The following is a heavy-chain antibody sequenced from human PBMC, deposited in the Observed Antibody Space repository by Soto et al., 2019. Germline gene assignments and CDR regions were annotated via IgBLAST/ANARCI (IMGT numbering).Heavy chain of an antibody. Sequence: EVQLLESGGGLVQPGGSLRLSCGVSGFTFNDFEMNWVRQAPGKGLEWVAYIDGSGTAKKYADSVRGRFTISRDNPNNSLFLQMSSLSAAYTAIYYCARGFGRFNYWGQGTLVSVSS. CDR3: ARGFGRFNY. J-gene: IGHJ4*02. D-gene: IGHD3-10*01. V-gene: IGHV3-48*03. CDR2: IDGSGTAK. CDR1: GFTFNDFE.